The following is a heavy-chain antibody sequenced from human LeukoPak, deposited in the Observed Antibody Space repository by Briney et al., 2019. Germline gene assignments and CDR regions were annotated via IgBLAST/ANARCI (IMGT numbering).Heavy chain of an antibody. CDR1: GGTFSTYT. D-gene: IGHD5-12*01. Sequence: GASVKVSCKASGGTFSTYTINWVRQAPGQGLEWMGGIIPIFGTANYGQKFQGRVTITADESTSTAYMDLRSLRSDDTAVYYCARVRNSGFRYVDSWGQGTLVTVSS. V-gene: IGHV1-69*13. CDR3: ARVRNSGFRYVDS. CDR2: IIPIFGTA. J-gene: IGHJ4*02.